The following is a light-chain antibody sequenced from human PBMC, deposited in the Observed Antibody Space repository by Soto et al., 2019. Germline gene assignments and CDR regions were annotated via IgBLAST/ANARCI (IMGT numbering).Light chain of an antibody. CDR3: QQRSNWPPVT. V-gene: IGKV3-11*01. Sequence: EIVLTQSPATLSLSPGERATLSCRASQSVSSYLAWYQQKPGQAPRLLIYDASNRATGIPARFSGSGPGTYFTHTISSLEPEDFAIYYCQQRSNWPPVTFGGGTKVEIK. CDR1: QSVSSY. CDR2: DAS. J-gene: IGKJ4*01.